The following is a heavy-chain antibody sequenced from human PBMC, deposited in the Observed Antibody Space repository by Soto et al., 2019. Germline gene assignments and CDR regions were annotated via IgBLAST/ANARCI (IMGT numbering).Heavy chain of an antibody. J-gene: IGHJ4*02. CDR3: AKGKANTVFGVDTLFDY. Sequence: PGGSLRLSCRSSGFSFSNYAMSWVRQAPVKGLEWVSTISGNGGSTYYADSMKGRFTTSRDNSKKTLYLQMNSLRAEDTAVYFCAKGKANTVFGVDTLFDYWGQGTLVTVSS. CDR2: ISGNGGST. D-gene: IGHD3-3*01. V-gene: IGHV3-23*01. CDR1: GFSFSNYA.